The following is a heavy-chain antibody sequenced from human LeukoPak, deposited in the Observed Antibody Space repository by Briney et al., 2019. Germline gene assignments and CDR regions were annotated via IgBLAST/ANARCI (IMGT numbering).Heavy chain of an antibody. CDR1: GFTFSSHW. J-gene: IGHJ4*02. CDR3: ARDHVVDGLVFDY. CDR2: INQDGSEK. D-gene: IGHD2-15*01. Sequence: PGGSLRLSCAASGFTFSSHWMSWVRQAPGKGLEWVANINQDGSEKYYVDSVKGRFTISRDNAKNSLYLQMNSLRAEDTAVYYCARDHVVDGLVFDYWGQGALVTVFS. V-gene: IGHV3-7*01.